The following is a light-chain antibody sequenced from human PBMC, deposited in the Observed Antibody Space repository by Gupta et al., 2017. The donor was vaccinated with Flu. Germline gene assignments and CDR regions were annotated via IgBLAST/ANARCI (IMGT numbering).Light chain of an antibody. V-gene: IGLV2-14*04. CDR2: DVS. J-gene: IGLJ2*01. CDR3: SSYTDTNTLVV. CDR1: SGDLGAYNY. Sequence: MAISVTGASGDLGAYNYGSWYQQHPGKAPKLLIVDVSNRPSGVSDRFSCSKSGNTASPTISGLQAEDEADYYCSSYTDTNTLVVFGGGTKLTVL.